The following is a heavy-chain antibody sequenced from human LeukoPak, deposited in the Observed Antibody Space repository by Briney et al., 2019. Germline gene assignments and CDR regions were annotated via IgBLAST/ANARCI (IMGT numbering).Heavy chain of an antibody. V-gene: IGHV3-30-3*01. CDR3: AKEGDYQDAFDI. Sequence: GGSLRLSCAASGFTFSSYAMHWVRQAPGKGLEWVAVISYDGSNKYYADSVKGRFTISRDNSKNTLYLQMNSLRAEDTAVYYCAKEGDYQDAFDIWGQGTMVTVSS. J-gene: IGHJ3*02. D-gene: IGHD2-2*01. CDR1: GFTFSSYA. CDR2: ISYDGSNK.